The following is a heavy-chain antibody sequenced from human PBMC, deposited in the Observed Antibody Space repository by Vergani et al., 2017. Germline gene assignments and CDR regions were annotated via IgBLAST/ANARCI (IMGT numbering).Heavy chain of an antibody. CDR3: AREELWFGEGRWFDP. CDR2: INSDGSST. CDR1: GFTFSSYW. D-gene: IGHD3-10*01. Sequence: EVQLVESGGGLVQPGGSLRLSCAASGFTFSSYWMHWVRQAPGKGLVWVSRINSDGSSTSYADSVKGRFTISRDNAKNTLYLQMNSLRAEDTAVYYCAREELWFGEGRWFDPWGQGTLVTVSS. V-gene: IGHV3-74*01. J-gene: IGHJ5*02.